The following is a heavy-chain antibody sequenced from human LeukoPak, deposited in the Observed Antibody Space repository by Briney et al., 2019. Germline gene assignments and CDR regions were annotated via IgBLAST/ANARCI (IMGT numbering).Heavy chain of an antibody. D-gene: IGHD4-23*01. J-gene: IGHJ4*02. CDR2: ISHDGTNK. Sequence: GKSQRLSCAASGFTFSDYAMNWVRQAPGKGLEWVAIISHDGTNKYHADSVKGRFTISRDNSKNTLFLQMNSLRAEDSALYLCARDFGGLRWNYYFDYWGQGTLVTVSP. CDR1: GFTFSDYA. CDR3: ARDFGGLRWNYYFDY. V-gene: IGHV3-30*04.